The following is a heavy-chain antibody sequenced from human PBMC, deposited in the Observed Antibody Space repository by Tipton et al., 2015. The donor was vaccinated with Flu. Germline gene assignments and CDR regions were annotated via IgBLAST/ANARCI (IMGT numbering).Heavy chain of an antibody. CDR2: IKQDGSET. Sequence: SLRLSCAGSGFTFSTFWMNWVRQAPGKGLEWVATIKQDGSETYYVDSVKGRFTISRDNAKNSLYLQMNNLRAEDTAVYFCVGGSGWLSDRWGQGTLATVSS. D-gene: IGHD6-19*01. CDR1: GFTFSTFW. CDR3: VGGSGWLSDR. V-gene: IGHV3-7*01. J-gene: IGHJ5*02.